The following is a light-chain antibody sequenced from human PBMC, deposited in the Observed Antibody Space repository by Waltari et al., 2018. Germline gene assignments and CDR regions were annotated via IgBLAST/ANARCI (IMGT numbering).Light chain of an antibody. Sequence: QSVLTQPPSVSAAPGQKVTIPCPGSGSNLEKNNVPWYQQLPGTAPKLLIFDNDKGPSGIPDRFPGSKSGTSATLDITGLQTGDEADYYCATWDASLSAVVFGGGTRLTVL. CDR2: DND. CDR3: ATWDASLSAVV. J-gene: IGLJ2*01. CDR1: GSNLEKNN. V-gene: IGLV1-51*01.